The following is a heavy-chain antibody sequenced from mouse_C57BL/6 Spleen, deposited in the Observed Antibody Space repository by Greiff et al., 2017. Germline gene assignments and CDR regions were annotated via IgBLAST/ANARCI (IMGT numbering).Heavy chain of an antibody. Sequence: DVQLQESGPGMVKPSQSLSLTCTVTGYSITSGYDWHWIRHFPGNKLEWMGYISYSGSTNYNPSLKSRISITHDTSKNHFFLKLNSVTTEDTATYYCARDALYYSNYGAWFAYWGQGTLVTVSA. CDR2: ISYSGST. CDR3: ARDALYYSNYGAWFAY. D-gene: IGHD2-5*01. V-gene: IGHV3-1*01. CDR1: GYSITSGYD. J-gene: IGHJ3*01.